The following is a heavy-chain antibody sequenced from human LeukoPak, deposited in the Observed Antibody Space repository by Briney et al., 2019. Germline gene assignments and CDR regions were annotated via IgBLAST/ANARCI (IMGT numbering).Heavy chain of an antibody. CDR1: GGSISSGSYY. CDR3: ASSDFWSGNYTRFDY. D-gene: IGHD3-3*01. CDR2: IYTSGST. Sequence: SETLSLTCTVSGGSISSGSYYWSWIRQPAGTGLEWIGRIYTSGSTNYNPSLKSRVTISVDTSKNQFSLKLSSVTAADTAVYYCASSDFWSGNYTRFDYWGQGTLVTVSS. J-gene: IGHJ4*02. V-gene: IGHV4-61*02.